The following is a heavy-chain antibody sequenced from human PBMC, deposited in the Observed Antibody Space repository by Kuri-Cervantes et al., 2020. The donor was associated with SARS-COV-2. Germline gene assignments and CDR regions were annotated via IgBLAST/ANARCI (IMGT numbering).Heavy chain of an antibody. CDR1: GFTFSHYA. D-gene: IGHD6-13*01. Sequence: GESLKISCGASGFTFSHYAMSWFRQAPGKGLEWVSTITISGLSTHYADSVKGRFTISRDNSKNTVYLQMNSLRAEDAAVYYCARGRYTNSWYYFDYWGQGTLVTVSS. V-gene: IGHV3-23*01. J-gene: IGHJ4*02. CDR2: ITISGLST. CDR3: ARGRYTNSWYYFDY.